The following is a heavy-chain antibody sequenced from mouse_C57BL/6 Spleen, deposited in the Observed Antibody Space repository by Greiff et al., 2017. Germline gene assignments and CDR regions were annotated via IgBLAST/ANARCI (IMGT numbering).Heavy chain of an antibody. CDR1: GYTFTSYT. J-gene: IGHJ2*01. CDR2: INPSSGYT. Sequence: QVQLKESGAELARPGASVKMSCKASGYTFTSYTMHWVKQRPGQGLEWIGYINPSSGYTKYNQKFKDKATLTADKSSSTAYMQLISLTSEDSAVYYCASGFYYGSSYDGYFDYWGQGTTLTVSS. CDR3: ASGFYYGSSYDGYFDY. D-gene: IGHD1-1*01. V-gene: IGHV1-4*01.